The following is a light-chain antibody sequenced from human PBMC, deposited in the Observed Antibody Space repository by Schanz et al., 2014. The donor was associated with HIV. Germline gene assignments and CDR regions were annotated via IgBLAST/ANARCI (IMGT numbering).Light chain of an antibody. CDR3: QQYSSSPRT. V-gene: IGKV3-20*01. CDR2: GTS. Sequence: ETVLTQSPGSLSLSPGERATLSCRASQSVSSSYLAWYQQKPGQAPRLLIYGTSSRATGIPDRFSGSGSGTDFTLTISRLEPEDFAVYYCQQYSSSPRTFGQGTKVEI. J-gene: IGKJ1*01. CDR1: QSVSSSY.